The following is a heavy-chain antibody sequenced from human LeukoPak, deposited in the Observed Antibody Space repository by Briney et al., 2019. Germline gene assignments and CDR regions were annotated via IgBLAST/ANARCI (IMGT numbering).Heavy chain of an antibody. CDR3: ARVVGLTGYSSSWYSGYYYYMDV. D-gene: IGHD6-13*01. CDR2: IYYSGST. Sequence: SETLSLTCTVSGGSINTGSYYWGWIRQPPGKGLEWIGSIYYSGSTYSNPSLKSRVTISVDTSKNQFSLKLSSVTAADTAVYYCARVVGLTGYSSSWYSGYYYYMDVWGKGTTVTVSS. J-gene: IGHJ6*03. V-gene: IGHV4-39*07. CDR1: GGSINTGSYY.